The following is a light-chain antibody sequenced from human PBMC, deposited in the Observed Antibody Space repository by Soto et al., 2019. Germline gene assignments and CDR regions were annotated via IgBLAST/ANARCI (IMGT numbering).Light chain of an antibody. V-gene: IGLV3-21*04. CDR1: NIGSKR. CDR3: QVGGITTDHYV. Sequence: SYELTQPPSVSVAPEKTARITCGGNNIGSKRVHWYRQKPGQAPVLVIYYDSDRPSGIPERFSGSNSGNTATLTISRVEARDEADYYCQVGGITTDHYVFGTGTKLTVL. CDR2: YDS. J-gene: IGLJ1*01.